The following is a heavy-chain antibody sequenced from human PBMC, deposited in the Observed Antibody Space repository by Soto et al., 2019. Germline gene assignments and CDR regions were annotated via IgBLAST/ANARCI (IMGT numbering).Heavy chain of an antibody. CDR3: AASCVGCGGFNYYGMDV. Sequence: QVQLQESGPGLVKPSQTLSLTCTVSGGSISSGGYYWSWIRQHPGKGLEWIGYIYYSGSTYYNPSSKSRVTISVDTSKNQVSLKLSSVTAADTAVYYCAASCVGCGGFNYYGMDVWGQGTTVTVSS. D-gene: IGHD2-21*01. V-gene: IGHV4-31*03. CDR1: GGSISSGGYY. CDR2: IYYSGST. J-gene: IGHJ6*02.